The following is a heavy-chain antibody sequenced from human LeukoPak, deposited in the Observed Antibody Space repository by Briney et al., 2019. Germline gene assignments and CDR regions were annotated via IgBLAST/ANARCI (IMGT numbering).Heavy chain of an antibody. CDR1: GFTFSSYW. CDR3: ARGGGGYVGFDY. CDR2: IKQEGSEK. Sequence: GGSLRLSCAASGFTFSSYWMSWVRHAPGKGLEWVANIKQEGSEKYYVDSVKGRFTISRDNAKNSLYLQTNSLRAEDTAVYHCARGGGGYVGFDYWGQGTLVTVSS. D-gene: IGHD5-12*01. V-gene: IGHV3-7*03. J-gene: IGHJ4*02.